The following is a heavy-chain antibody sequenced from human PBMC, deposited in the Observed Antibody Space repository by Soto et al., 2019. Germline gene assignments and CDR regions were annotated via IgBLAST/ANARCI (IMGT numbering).Heavy chain of an antibody. Sequence: SETLSLTCTVSGGSSSSHYWSWIRQPPGKGLEWIGYVYHSGSTNYNPSLKSRVTMSVATSKNQFSLKLSSVTPADTAVYYCAGLAPFYYDSSDYHPTGQGILVTVSS. CDR2: VYHSGST. CDR1: GGSSSSHY. J-gene: IGHJ5*02. V-gene: IGHV4-59*11. D-gene: IGHD3-22*01. CDR3: AGLAPFYYDSSDYHP.